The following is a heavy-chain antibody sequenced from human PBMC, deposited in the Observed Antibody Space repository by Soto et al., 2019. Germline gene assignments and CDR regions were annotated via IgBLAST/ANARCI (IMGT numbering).Heavy chain of an antibody. CDR2: IHYSGGT. Sequence: AEPLSHTCTGSGGTISSYSWSSFRQPPGKGLEWIGYIHYSGGTNYNPSLKSRVTISVDTSKNQFSLKLSSVTAADTAVYYCARQWYYDILTGYSNWFDPWGQGTLVTVS. CDR3: ARQWYYDILTGYSNWFDP. J-gene: IGHJ5*02. CDR1: GGTISSYS. D-gene: IGHD3-9*01. V-gene: IGHV4-59*08.